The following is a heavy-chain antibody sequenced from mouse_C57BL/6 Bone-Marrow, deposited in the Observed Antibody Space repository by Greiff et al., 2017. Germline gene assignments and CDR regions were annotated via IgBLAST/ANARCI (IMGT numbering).Heavy chain of an antibody. Sequence: VQLQQSGAELAKPGASVKLSCKASGYTFTSYWMHWVKQRPGKGLEWIGYINPSSGYTKSNQNFKDKATLTADKSASTAYMHLSSLTYEDSAVYYCARRELPRGFAYWGRGTLVTVSA. J-gene: IGHJ3*01. CDR2: INPSSGYT. CDR3: ARRELPRGFAY. D-gene: IGHD1-1*01. CDR1: GYTFTSYW. V-gene: IGHV1-7*01.